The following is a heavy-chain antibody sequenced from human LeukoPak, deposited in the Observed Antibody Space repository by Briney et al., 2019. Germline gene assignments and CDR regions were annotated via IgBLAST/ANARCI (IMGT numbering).Heavy chain of an antibody. CDR2: ISSSSSYI. CDR1: GFTFSDYW. Sequence: GGSLRLSCAASGFTFSDYWIHWVRQAPGKGLEWVSSISSSSSYIYYADSVKGRFTISRDNAKNSLYLQMNSLRAEDTAIFYCARVNPLMAPGAFDIWGQGTMVAVSS. D-gene: IGHD2-8*01. J-gene: IGHJ3*02. V-gene: IGHV3-21*01. CDR3: ARVNPLMAPGAFDI.